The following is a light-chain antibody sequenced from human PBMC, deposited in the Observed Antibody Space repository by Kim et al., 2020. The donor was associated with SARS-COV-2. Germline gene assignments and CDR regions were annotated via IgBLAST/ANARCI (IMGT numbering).Light chain of an antibody. J-gene: IGLJ2*01. CDR2: EVS. CDR1: SSDVGNYNL. Sequence: QSALTQPASVSGSPGQSITISCTGTSSDVGNYNLVSWYRQRPGKAPKLIIFEVSKRPSGVSNRFSGSKSGDTASLTISGLQAEDESDYYYCSYAGSSTFVVFGGGTQLTVL. V-gene: IGLV2-23*02. CDR3: CSYAGSSTFVV.